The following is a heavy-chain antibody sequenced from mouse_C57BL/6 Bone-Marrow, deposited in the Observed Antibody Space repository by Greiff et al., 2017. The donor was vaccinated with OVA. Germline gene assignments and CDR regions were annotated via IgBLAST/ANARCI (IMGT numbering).Heavy chain of an antibody. J-gene: IGHJ2*01. CDR3: ARDPQYYYGSSYYFDY. D-gene: IGHD1-1*01. V-gene: IGHV5-4*01. CDR1: GFTFSSYA. CDR2: ISAGGSYT. Sequence: DVKLVESGGGLVKPGGSLKLSCAASGFTFSSYAMSWVRPTPEKRLEWVATISAGGSYTYYPDNVKGRFTISRDNAKNNLYLQMSHLKSEDTAMYYWARDPQYYYGSSYYFDYWGQGTTLTVSS.